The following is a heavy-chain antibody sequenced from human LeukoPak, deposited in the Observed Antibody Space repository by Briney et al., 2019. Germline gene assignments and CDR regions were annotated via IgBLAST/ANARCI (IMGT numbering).Heavy chain of an antibody. V-gene: IGHV3-73*01. CDR3: ICSTLGF. CDR1: GFTFSGSA. CDR2: IRSKANSYAT. Sequence: PGGSLKLSCAASGFTFSGSAMHWVRQASGKGPEWVGRIRSKANSYATAYAASVIGRFTISRDDSKNTTFLQMDSLKTEDTAVYYCICSTLGFWGQGTLVTVSS. D-gene: IGHD3-16*01. J-gene: IGHJ4*02.